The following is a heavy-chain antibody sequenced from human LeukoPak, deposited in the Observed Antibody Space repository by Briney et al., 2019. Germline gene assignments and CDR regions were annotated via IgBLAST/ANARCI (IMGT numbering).Heavy chain of an antibody. CDR1: GGSFSGYY. V-gene: IGHV4-34*01. D-gene: IGHD2-15*01. J-gene: IGHJ4*02. Sequence: PSETLSLTCAVYGGSFSGYYWSWIRQPPGKGLEWIGEINHSGSTNYNPSLKSRVTISVDTSKNQFSLKLTSVTAADTAVYYCAGGVCSGGSCYSEWNYWGQGTLVTVSS. CDR3: AGGVCSGGSCYSEWNY. CDR2: INHSGST.